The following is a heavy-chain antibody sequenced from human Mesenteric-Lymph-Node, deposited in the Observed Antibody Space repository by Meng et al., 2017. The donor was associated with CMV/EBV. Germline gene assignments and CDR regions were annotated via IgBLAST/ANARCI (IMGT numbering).Heavy chain of an antibody. CDR2: ISSSSIYI. CDR3: ARPTREYYFDY. D-gene: IGHD3-10*01. V-gene: IGHV3-21*01. Sequence: EVQLVESGGGLFKPGGSRGLSWAASGFTFSSYSMNWVRQAPGKGVEWVSSISSSSIYIYYADSVKGRFTISRDNAKNSLYLQMNSLRAEDTSVYYCARPTREYYFDYWGQGTLVTVSS. CDR1: GFTFSSYS. J-gene: IGHJ4*02.